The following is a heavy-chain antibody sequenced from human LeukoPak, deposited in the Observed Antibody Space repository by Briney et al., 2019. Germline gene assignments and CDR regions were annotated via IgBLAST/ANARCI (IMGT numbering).Heavy chain of an antibody. Sequence: GGSLRLSCAASGFTFSSYGMHWVRQAPGKGLEWVAVIWYDGSNKYYADSVKGRSTISRDNSKNTLYLQMNSLRAEDTAVYYCARSYDILTGYYPPDYWGQGTLVTVSS. J-gene: IGHJ4*02. D-gene: IGHD3-9*01. V-gene: IGHV3-33*01. CDR2: IWYDGSNK. CDR3: ARSYDILTGYYPPDY. CDR1: GFTFSSYG.